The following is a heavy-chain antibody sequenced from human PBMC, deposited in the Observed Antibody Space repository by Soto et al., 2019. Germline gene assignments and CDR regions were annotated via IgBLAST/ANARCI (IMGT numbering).Heavy chain of an antibody. CDR1: GYTFTSYG. Sequence: ASVKVSCKASGYTFTSYGISWVRQAPGQGLEWMGWISAYNGNTNYAQKLQGRVTMTTDTSTSTAYMELRSLRSDDTAVYYCARDGITTVTQGNYYYGMDVWGQGTTVTVSS. CDR2: ISAYNGNT. CDR3: ARDGITTVTQGNYYYGMDV. V-gene: IGHV1-18*01. D-gene: IGHD4-17*01. J-gene: IGHJ6*02.